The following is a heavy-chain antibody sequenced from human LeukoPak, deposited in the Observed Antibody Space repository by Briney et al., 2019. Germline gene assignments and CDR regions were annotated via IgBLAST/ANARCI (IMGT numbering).Heavy chain of an antibody. V-gene: IGHV4-4*07. CDR3: AREGHYYDSSGYPNYYYYYMDV. J-gene: IGHJ6*03. CDR2: IYTSGST. CDR1: GGSFSGYY. D-gene: IGHD3-22*01. Sequence: PSETLSLTCAVYGGSFSGYYWSWIRQPAGKGLEWIGRIYTSGSTNYNPSLKSRVTISVDTSKNQFSLKLSSVTAADTGVYYCAREGHYYDSSGYPNYYYYYMDVWGKGTTVTVSS.